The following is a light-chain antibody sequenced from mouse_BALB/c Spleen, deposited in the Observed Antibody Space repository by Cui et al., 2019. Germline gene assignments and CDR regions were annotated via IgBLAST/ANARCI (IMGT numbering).Light chain of an antibody. Sequence: QIVLTQSPAIMSASPGEKVTMTCSASSSVSYMYWYQQKPGSSPRLLIYDTSTLASGVSVRFSGSGSGTSYSLTISRMEAEDAATYYCQQWSSYPRTFGGGTKLEIK. CDR1: SSVSY. CDR3: QQWSSYPRT. V-gene: IGKV4-55*01. J-gene: IGKJ1*01. CDR2: DTS.